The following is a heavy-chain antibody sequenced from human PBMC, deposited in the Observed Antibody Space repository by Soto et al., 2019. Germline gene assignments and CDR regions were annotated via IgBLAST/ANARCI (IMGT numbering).Heavy chain of an antibody. Sequence: QVQLVESGGGVVQPGRSLRLSCAASGFTLNYHALNWVRQAPGKGLEWVAVISYDGDNKYIAESVKGRFTISRDNSKNTVSLQMNSLRTEDTAMYFCARGTTTSAFSAMDVWGQGTTVTVSS. V-gene: IGHV3-30-3*01. CDR2: ISYDGDNK. CDR1: GFTLNYHA. CDR3: ARGTTTSAFSAMDV. J-gene: IGHJ6*02. D-gene: IGHD1-1*01.